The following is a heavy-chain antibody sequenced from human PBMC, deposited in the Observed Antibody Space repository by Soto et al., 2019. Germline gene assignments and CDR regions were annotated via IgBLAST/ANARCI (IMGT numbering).Heavy chain of an antibody. CDR2: TYYRSKWYN. J-gene: IGHJ4*02. CDR1: GDSVSSNSAI. CDR3: STWHFDY. Sequence: PSQTLSLTCAISGDSVSSNSAIWNCIMHSPSRCLEWLGRTYYRSKWYNNYAESVKGRITINPDTSKNQFSLQLNSVTPEDTAVYYCSTWHFDYWGQGTLVTVSS. V-gene: IGHV6-1*01.